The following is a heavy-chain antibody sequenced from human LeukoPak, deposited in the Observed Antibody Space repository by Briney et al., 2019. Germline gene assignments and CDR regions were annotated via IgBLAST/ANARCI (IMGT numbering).Heavy chain of an antibody. V-gene: IGHV3-64*01. D-gene: IGHD2-21*02. CDR2: VSRDGGST. CDR3: ARDLRLKELAYCGGDCLDY. CDR1: GFTFSTYA. Sequence: GGSLSLSCAVSGFTFSTYAMHWVRQAPGEGLEYVSGVSRDGGSTYYANSVKGRFTISRDNSKNTLYLQMGSLRAEDMAVYYCARDLRLKELAYCGGDCLDYWGQGTLVTVSS. J-gene: IGHJ4*02.